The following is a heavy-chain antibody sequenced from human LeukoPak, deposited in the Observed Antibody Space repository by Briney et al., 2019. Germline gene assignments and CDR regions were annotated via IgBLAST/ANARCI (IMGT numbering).Heavy chain of an antibody. V-gene: IGHV1-2*02. J-gene: IGHJ4*02. CDR3: ARDPDSGYGEVDY. Sequence: ASVKVSCKASGYTFTGYYMHWVRQAPGQGLEWMAWINPNSGGTNYAQKFQGRVTMTRDTSISTAYMELSRLRSDDTAVYYCARDPDSGYGEVDYWGQGTLVTVSS. CDR2: INPNSGGT. D-gene: IGHD5-12*01. CDR1: GYTFTGYY.